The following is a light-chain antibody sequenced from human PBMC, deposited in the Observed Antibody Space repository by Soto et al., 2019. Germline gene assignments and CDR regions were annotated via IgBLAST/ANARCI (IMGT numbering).Light chain of an antibody. CDR3: QQSYSTLFT. CDR2: AAS. Sequence: DIQMTQSPSSLSASGGDRVTITCRASQTSIRYLNWYQQKPGRAPNLLIYAASSLPSGVPSRFSGSGTGTDFTLTISSLQPEDFAPYYCQQSYSTLFTFGPGTKVDIK. V-gene: IGKV1-39*01. CDR1: QTSIRY. J-gene: IGKJ3*01.